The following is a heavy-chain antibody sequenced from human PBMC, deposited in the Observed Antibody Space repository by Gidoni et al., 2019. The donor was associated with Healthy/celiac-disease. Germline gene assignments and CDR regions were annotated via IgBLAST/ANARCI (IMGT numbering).Heavy chain of an antibody. V-gene: IGHV3-33*01. CDR2: ILYDGSNK. J-gene: IGHJ4*02. Sequence: QVQQVESGGGAGQTGRYRRVSCAGSGVSFRSESMPWVRQGPGQGMEWVAVILYDGSNKYYADSVKGRFTISRDNSKNTLYLQMNSLRADDTAVYYCARNIVLRFLGTLDVILYYWGQGTLVTVSS. CDR3: ARNIVLRFLGTLDVILYY. D-gene: IGHD3-3*01. CDR1: GVSFRSES.